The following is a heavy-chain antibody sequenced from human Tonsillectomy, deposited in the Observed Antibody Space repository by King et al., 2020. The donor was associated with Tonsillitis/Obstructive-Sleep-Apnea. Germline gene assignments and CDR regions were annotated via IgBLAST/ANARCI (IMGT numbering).Heavy chain of an antibody. CDR1: GGTFSSYA. Sequence: VQLVESGAEVKKPGSSVKVSCKASGGTFSSYAISWVRQAPGQGLEWMGGIIPIFGTANYAQKFQGRVTITADESTSTAYMGLSSLRSEDTAVYYCAGVLTIFGMVINYYMDVWGKGTTVTVSS. V-gene: IGHV1-69*01. CDR3: AGVLTIFGMVINYYMDV. J-gene: IGHJ6*03. CDR2: IIPIFGTA. D-gene: IGHD3-3*01.